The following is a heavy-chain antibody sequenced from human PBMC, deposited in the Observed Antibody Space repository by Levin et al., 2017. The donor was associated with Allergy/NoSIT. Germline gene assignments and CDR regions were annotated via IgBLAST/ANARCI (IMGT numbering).Heavy chain of an antibody. CDR1: GGSISSYY. V-gene: IGHV4-59*01. J-gene: IGHJ5*02. D-gene: IGHD6-13*01. CDR3: ARVQQLVRALGWFDP. Sequence: TPSETLSLTCTVSGGSISSYYWSWIRQPPGKGLEWIGYIYYSGSTNYNPSLKSRVTISVDTSKNQFSLKLSSVTAADTAVYYCARVQQLVRALGWFDPWGQGTLVTVSS. CDR2: IYYSGST.